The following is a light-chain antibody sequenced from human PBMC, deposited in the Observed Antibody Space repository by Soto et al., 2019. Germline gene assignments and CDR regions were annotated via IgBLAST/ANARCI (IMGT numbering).Light chain of an antibody. CDR3: HQVSSFPCT. CDR2: AAS. V-gene: IGKV1-12*01. CDR1: QDIQKW. J-gene: IGKJ3*01. Sequence: DIQMTQSPSFVSASVGDTINITCRASQDIQKWLAWYQQKPGKAPKVLIYAASNLESGVSSRFSGSGSGTEFTLTISSLQTEDFATYLCHQVSSFPCTFGPGTKVDI.